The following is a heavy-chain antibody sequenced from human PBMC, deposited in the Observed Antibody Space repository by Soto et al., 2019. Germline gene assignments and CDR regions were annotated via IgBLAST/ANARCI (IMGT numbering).Heavy chain of an antibody. CDR2: IYPGDSDT. J-gene: IGHJ4*02. D-gene: IGHD6-19*01. CDR3: ARSNSSGWEGNGIDY. CDR1: GYSFTSYW. Sequence: GESLKISCKGSGYSFTSYWIGWVRQMPGKGLEWMGIIYPGDSDTRYSPSFQGQVTISADKSISTAYLQRSSLKASDTAMYYCARSNSSGWEGNGIDYWGQGTLVTVSS. V-gene: IGHV5-51*01.